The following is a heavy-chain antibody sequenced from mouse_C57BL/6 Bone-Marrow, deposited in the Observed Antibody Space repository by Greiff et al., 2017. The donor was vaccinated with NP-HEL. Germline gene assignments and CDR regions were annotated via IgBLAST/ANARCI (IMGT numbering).Heavy chain of an antibody. CDR1: GYTFTDYY. Sequence: EVKLMESGPVLVKPGASVKMSCKASGYTFTDYYMNWVKQSHGKSLEWIGVINPYNGGTSYNQKFKGKATLTVDKSSSTAYMELNSLTSEDSAVYYSARIGAGYYFAYGGRGTTPTVSA. CDR2: INPYNGGT. J-gene: IGHJ2*01. V-gene: IGHV1-19*01. CDR3: ARIGAGYYFAY. D-gene: IGHD2-14*01.